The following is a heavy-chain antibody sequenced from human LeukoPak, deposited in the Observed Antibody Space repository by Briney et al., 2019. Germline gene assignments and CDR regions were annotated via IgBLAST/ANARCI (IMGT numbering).Heavy chain of an antibody. CDR1: GYTFTGYY. CDR3: ARRPRSSWGSFDY. J-gene: IGHJ4*02. CDR2: INPNSGGT. Sequence: GASVKVSCKASGYTFTGYYMHWVRQAPGQGLEWMGWINPNSGGTNYAQEFQGRVTMTRDTSISTAYMELSRLRSDDTAVYYCARRPRSSWGSFDYWGQGTLVTVSS. D-gene: IGHD6-13*01. V-gene: IGHV1-2*02.